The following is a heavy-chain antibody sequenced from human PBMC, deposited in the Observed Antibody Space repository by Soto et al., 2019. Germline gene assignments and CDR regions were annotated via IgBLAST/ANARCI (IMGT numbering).Heavy chain of an antibody. CDR2: IWYDGSNK. CDR3: ARQRDCSGGSCYEYYYYYYMDV. V-gene: IGHV3-33*01. D-gene: IGHD2-15*01. Sequence: GGSLRLSCAASGFTFSSYGMHWVRQAPGKGLEWVAVIWYDGSNKYYADSVKGRFTISRDNSKNTLYLQMNSLRAEDTAVYYCARQRDCSGGSCYEYYYYYYMDVWGKGTTVTVSS. J-gene: IGHJ6*03. CDR1: GFTFSSYG.